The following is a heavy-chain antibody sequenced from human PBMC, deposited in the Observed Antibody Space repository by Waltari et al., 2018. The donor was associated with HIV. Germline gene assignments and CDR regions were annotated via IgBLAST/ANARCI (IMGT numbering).Heavy chain of an antibody. V-gene: IGHV4-39*01. J-gene: IGHJ2*01. D-gene: IGHD1-26*01. Sequence: QLQLQESGPGLVKPSETLSLTCTVSGGSVSSSSYFWGWIRQPPGKGLEWIGRIYYTGRAYYNPSRESRVTISVDTSKNQFSLKVTSVTAADTAVYYCARHALRVGAAYWNFDLWGRGTLVTVSS. CDR3: ARHALRVGAAYWNFDL. CDR2: IYYTGRA. CDR1: GGSVSSSSYF.